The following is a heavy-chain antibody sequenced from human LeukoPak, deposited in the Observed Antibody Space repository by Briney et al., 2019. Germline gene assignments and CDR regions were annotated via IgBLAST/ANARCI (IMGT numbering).Heavy chain of an antibody. CDR3: ARGNYYENSGYWVLSAFDI. Sequence: GSLRLSCAASGFSNSNYEMNWVRQAPGKGLEGVSYISSSGSTTYYADSVKGRFTISRDNAKNSLYLQMRSLRAEDTAVYYCARGNYYENSGYWVLSAFDIWGQGTMVTVSS. J-gene: IGHJ3*02. V-gene: IGHV3-48*03. D-gene: IGHD3-22*01. CDR1: GFSNSNYE. CDR2: ISSSGSTT.